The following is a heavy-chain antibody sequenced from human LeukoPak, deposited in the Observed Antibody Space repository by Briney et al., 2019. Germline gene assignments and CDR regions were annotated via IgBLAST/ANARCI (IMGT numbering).Heavy chain of an antibody. V-gene: IGHV3-64*01. D-gene: IGHD1-26*01. CDR3: AREISGSYYDYFDC. Sequence: PGGSLRLSCAASGFTFSSYAMHWVRQAPGKGLEYVSAISSNGGSTYYANSVKGRFTISRDNSKNTLYLQMGSLRAEGMAVYYCAREISGSYYDYFDCWGQGTLVTVSS. CDR1: GFTFSSYA. J-gene: IGHJ4*02. CDR2: ISSNGGST.